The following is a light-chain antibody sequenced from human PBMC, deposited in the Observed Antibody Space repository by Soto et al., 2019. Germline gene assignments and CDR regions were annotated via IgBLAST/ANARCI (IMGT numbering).Light chain of an antibody. J-gene: IGKJ4*01. Sequence: DIQMTQSPSTLSASVGDRVTITCRASQSFSSWLAWYQQKPGKAPKLLIYDASHLESGVPSRFSGRGSGTDFTLTSSSLQPDDLATYYCQRSGTFGGGTKVEIK. CDR1: QSFSSW. CDR3: QRSGT. CDR2: DAS. V-gene: IGKV1-5*01.